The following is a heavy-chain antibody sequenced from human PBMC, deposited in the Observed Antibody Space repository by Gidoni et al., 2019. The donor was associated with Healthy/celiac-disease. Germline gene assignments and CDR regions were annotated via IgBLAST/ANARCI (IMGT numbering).Heavy chain of an antibody. V-gene: IGHV3-74*01. CDR3: ARLGIAGDLDY. J-gene: IGHJ4*02. Sequence: EVQLVESGGGLVQPGGSLSLSCAASGFTYSSYWMHWVRQAPGKGLVWVSRINSDGSSTSYADSVKGRFTISRDNAKNTLYLQMNSLRAEDTAVYYCARLGIAGDLDYWGQGTLVTVSS. CDR2: INSDGSST. D-gene: IGHD6-13*01. CDR1: GFTYSSYW.